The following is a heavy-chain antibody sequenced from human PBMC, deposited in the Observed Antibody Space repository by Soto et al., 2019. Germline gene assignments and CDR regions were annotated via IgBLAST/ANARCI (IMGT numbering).Heavy chain of an antibody. V-gene: IGHV1-69*18. CDR3: ASEPSSTYTSGWPYVFDY. J-gene: IGHJ4*02. Sequence: QVQLVHSGAEVKKPGSSVKVSCKATGDTFSSHAINWVRQAPGQGLEWMGRIIPIFDTTNYAQKIQGRVTHTADESTSTAYVELTSLKSDDSAVYYGASEPSSTYTSGWPYVFDYWGPGPLVTVSS. D-gene: IGHD6-19*01. CDR2: IIPIFDTT. CDR1: GDTFSSHA.